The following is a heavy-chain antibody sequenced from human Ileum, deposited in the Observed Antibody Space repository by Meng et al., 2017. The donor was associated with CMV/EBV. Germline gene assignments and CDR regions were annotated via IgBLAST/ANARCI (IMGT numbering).Heavy chain of an antibody. CDR1: GDSISNYF. Sequence: QVHRQESAQGMVRPSETLSPSCTVSGDSISNYFWSGIRQPAGKKLEWIGRISPSGNINYIPSLKGRVTMSLDTSNNQIFLNLTSVTAADTALYYCARGESRGYYYFDYWGQGILVTVSS. D-gene: IGHD3-22*01. V-gene: IGHV4-4*07. J-gene: IGHJ4*02. CDR3: ARGESRGYYYFDY. CDR2: ISPSGNI.